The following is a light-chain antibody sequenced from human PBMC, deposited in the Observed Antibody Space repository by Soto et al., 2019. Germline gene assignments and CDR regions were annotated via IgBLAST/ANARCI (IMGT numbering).Light chain of an antibody. CDR3: QSYDSTPSVYVV. CDR1: SSNIGAGYD. V-gene: IGLV1-40*01. Sequence: QSVLTRPPSVSGAPGQRVTISCTGSSSNIGAGYDVNWYQQLPGTAPKLLIDGENNRPSGVPDRFSGSKSGTSASLAITGLQAEDEADYYCQSYDSTPSVYVVFGGGTKLTVL. CDR2: GEN. J-gene: IGLJ2*01.